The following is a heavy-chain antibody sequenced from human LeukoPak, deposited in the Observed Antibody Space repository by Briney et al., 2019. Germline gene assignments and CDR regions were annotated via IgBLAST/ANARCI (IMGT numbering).Heavy chain of an antibody. D-gene: IGHD3-22*01. CDR1: GGSISSGDYY. J-gene: IGHJ4*02. CDR3: ARDAPPVHYYDSSGYYRNFDY. V-gene: IGHV4-30-4*01. CDR2: IYYSGST. Sequence: SETLSLTCTVSGGSISSGDYYWSWIRQPPGKGLEWIGYIYYSGSTYYNPSLKSRVTISVDTSKNQFSLKLSSVTAADTAVYYSARDAPPVHYYDSSGYYRNFDYWGQGTLVTVSS.